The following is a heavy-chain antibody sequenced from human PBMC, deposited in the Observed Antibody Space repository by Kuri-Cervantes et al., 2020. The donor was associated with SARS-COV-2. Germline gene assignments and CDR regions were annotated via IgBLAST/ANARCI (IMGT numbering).Heavy chain of an antibody. Sequence: GGSLRLSCAGSGITFSSYWMNWVRQAPGKGLEWVANIKQDGSETYYADSVKGRFTISRDNFKNTLYLQMNSLRAEDAAVYYCARDRGVDYCSSTSCPSGPFGPFDPWGQGTLVTVSS. V-gene: IGHV3-7*01. D-gene: IGHD2-2*01. CDR2: IKQDGSET. CDR1: GITFSSYW. J-gene: IGHJ5*02. CDR3: ARDRGVDYCSSTSCPSGPFGPFDP.